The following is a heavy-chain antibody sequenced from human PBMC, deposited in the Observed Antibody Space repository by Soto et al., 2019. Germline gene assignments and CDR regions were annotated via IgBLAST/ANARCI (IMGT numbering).Heavy chain of an antibody. D-gene: IGHD3-10*01. CDR2: ISYGGST. CDR1: GGSINSGGYC. CDR3: SRGILV. V-gene: IGHV4-31*01. Sequence: QVQLQESGPGLVKPSQTLSLTCTVSGGSINSGGYCWSWIRQHPGKGLEWIGCISYGGSTCYNASLKIQLTISVDTSKNQFSLKLSSVTAADTAVYYCSRGILVWGQGTLSTVSS. J-gene: IGHJ4*02.